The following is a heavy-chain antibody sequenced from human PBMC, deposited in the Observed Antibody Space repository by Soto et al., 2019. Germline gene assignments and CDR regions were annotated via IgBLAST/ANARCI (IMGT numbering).Heavy chain of an antibody. V-gene: IGHV1-69*01. J-gene: IGHJ5*02. CDR3: ARVGAIAAAGTIQDWFDP. Sequence: QVQLVQSGAEVKKPGSSVKVSCKASGDTFSSYAISWVRQAPGQGLEWMGGIIPIFGTANYAQKFQGRVTITADESTSTAYMELSSLRSEDTAVYYCARVGAIAAAGTIQDWFDPWGQGTLVTVSS. CDR2: IIPIFGTA. CDR1: GDTFSSYA. D-gene: IGHD6-13*01.